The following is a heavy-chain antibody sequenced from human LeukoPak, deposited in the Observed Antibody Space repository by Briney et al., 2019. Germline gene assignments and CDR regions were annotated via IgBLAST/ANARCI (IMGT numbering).Heavy chain of an antibody. J-gene: IGHJ4*02. CDR2: FYYSGST. Sequence: SETLSLTCSVSGGSISSDYWSWIRQPPGKGLGWIGHFYYSGSTTYNPSLKSRVTFSVDTSRNQFSLKLTSVTAADTALYYCARGQGGNYYLNYFDYWGQGALVTVSS. V-gene: IGHV4-59*01. CDR3: ARGQGGNYYLNYFDY. CDR1: GGSISSDY. D-gene: IGHD1-26*01.